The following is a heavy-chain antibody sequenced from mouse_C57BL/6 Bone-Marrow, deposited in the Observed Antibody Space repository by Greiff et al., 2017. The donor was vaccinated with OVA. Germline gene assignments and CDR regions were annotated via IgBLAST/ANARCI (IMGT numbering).Heavy chain of an antibody. CDR2: ISDGGSYT. J-gene: IGHJ2*01. Sequence: DVMLVESGGGLVKPGGSLKLSCAASGFTFSSYAMSWVRQTPEKRLEWVATISDGGSYTYYPDNVKGRFTISRDNAKNNLYLQMSHLKSEDTATYYCARDRTTVVYFDYWGQGTTLTVSS. CDR1: GFTFSSYA. CDR3: ARDRTTVVYFDY. V-gene: IGHV5-4*01. D-gene: IGHD1-1*01.